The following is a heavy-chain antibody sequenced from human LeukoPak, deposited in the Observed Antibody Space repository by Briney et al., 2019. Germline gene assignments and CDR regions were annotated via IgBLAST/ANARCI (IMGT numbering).Heavy chain of an antibody. CDR1: GGSISSYY. CDR2: IYYSEST. V-gene: IGHV4-59*01. J-gene: IGHJ5*02. D-gene: IGHD6-13*01. CDR3: ARAKALAAAGTVWFDP. Sequence: SETLSLTCTVSGGSISSYYWSWIRQPPGKGLEWIGYIYYSESTNCNPSLKSRVTISVDTSKNQFSLKLSSVTAADTAVYYCARAKALAAAGTVWFDPWGQGTLVTVSS.